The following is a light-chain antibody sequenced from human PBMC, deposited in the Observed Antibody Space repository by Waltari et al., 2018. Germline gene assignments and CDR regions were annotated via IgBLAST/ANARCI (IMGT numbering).Light chain of an antibody. J-gene: IGKJ4*01. V-gene: IGKV3-11*01. CDR1: QSISRY. CDR3: QQRSIWPLT. CDR2: DAS. Sequence: EIVLTQSPATLSLSPGERATLSCRSSQSISRYLGWYQQKPGQAPMLLIYDASNRATGIPARFSGSGYGTDFTLTISSLEPEDFALYYCQQRSIWPLTFGGGTKVEI.